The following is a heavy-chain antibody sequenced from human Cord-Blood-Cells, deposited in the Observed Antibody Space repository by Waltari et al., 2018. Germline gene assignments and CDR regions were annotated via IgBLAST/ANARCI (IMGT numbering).Heavy chain of an antibody. CDR1: GGSFSGYY. V-gene: IGHV4-34*01. CDR3: ARGRNHDDAVDI. CDR2: INHSGST. J-gene: IGHJ3*02. Sequence: QVQLQQWGAGLLKPSETLSLTCAVYGGSFSGYYWSWIRQPPGKGLEWIGEINHSGSTNYNPSLKRRVTISVDTSKNQFSLKLSSVTAADTAVYYCARGRNHDDAVDIWGQGTMVTVSS.